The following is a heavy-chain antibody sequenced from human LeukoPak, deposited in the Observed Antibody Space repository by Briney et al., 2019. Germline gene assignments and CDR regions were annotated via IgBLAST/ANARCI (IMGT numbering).Heavy chain of an antibody. CDR2: IIGSVHST. Sequence: PGGSLRLSCAASGFTLTSYAMSWVRQAPGKGLEWVSAIIGSVHSTYYADSVKGRFTISRDNSKSTLYLQMNSLRAEDTAVYYCAKHSYDSSGYYSIDYWGQGTLVTVSS. D-gene: IGHD3-22*01. CDR3: AKHSYDSSGYYSIDY. J-gene: IGHJ4*02. V-gene: IGHV3-23*01. CDR1: GFTLTSYA.